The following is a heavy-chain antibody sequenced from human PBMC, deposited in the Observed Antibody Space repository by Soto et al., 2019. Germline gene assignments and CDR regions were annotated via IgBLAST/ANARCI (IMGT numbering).Heavy chain of an antibody. CDR3: ARGPYCSSTSCYTAHFDY. D-gene: IGHD2-2*02. Sequence: QVQLQQWGAGLLKPSETLSLTCAVYGGSFSGYYWSWIRQPPGKGLEWIGEINHSGRTNYNPSLKSRVTISVDTSKNQFSLKLSSVTAADTAVYYCARGPYCSSTSCYTAHFDYWGQGTLVTVSS. V-gene: IGHV4-34*01. CDR1: GGSFSGYY. J-gene: IGHJ4*02. CDR2: INHSGRT.